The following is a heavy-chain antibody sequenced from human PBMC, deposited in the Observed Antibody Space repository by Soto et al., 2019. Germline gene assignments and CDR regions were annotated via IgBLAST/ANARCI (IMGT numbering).Heavy chain of an antibody. Sequence: PGGSLRLSCAASGFTFRGYGMHWVRQAPGRGLEWVALISYDGSIKYYADSVRGRFTISRDNSKNTLYLQMNSLRAEDTAVYYCANSEYRRYTNIDVWGPGTTVTVSS. CDR3: ANSEYRRYTNIDV. V-gene: IGHV3-30*18. CDR2: ISYDGSIK. CDR1: GFTFRGYG. D-gene: IGHD3-9*01. J-gene: IGHJ6*02.